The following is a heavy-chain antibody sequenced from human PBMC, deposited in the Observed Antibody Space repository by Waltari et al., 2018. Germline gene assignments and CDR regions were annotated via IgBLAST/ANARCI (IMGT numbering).Heavy chain of an antibody. CDR3: AIGGVETSWYWRY. Sequence: EVQVVESGGGLVQPGGSLRLSCAASGFTFSSSWMTWVGQAPGEGLEWVAKRKTDCSETYHMYSVNGRCTVSRANTKNSLYLQLSSLRAEDTAVYYCAIGGVETSWYWRYWGQGTLVTVSS. CDR2: RKTDCSET. CDR1: GFTFSSSW. J-gene: IGHJ4*02. V-gene: IGHV3-7*01. D-gene: IGHD6-13*01.